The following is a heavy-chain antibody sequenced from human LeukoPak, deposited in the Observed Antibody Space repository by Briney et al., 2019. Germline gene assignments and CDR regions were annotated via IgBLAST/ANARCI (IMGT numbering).Heavy chain of an antibody. J-gene: IGHJ6*04. CDR2: ISGSGGST. D-gene: IGHD3-10*01. Sequence: GGSLRLSCAASGFTFSSYAMSWVRQAPGKGLEWVSAISGSGGSTYYADSVKGRFTISRDNSKNTLYLQMNSLRAEDTAVYYCAKCVAGPYYYYYGMDVWGKGTTATVSS. V-gene: IGHV3-23*01. CDR3: AKCVAGPYYYYYGMDV. CDR1: GFTFSSYA.